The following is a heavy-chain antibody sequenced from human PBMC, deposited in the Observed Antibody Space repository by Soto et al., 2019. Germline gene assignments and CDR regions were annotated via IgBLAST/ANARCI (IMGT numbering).Heavy chain of an antibody. D-gene: IGHD2-2*01. J-gene: IGHJ5*02. CDR3: ARDAGGWSQLLSPWSDP. Sequence: QVQLQESGPGLVKPSQTLSLTCTVSGGSISSGGYYWSWIRQHPGKGLEWIGYIYYSGSAYYNPSLKSRVTISVDPSKTQFSLILSSVTAADAAVYYCARDAGGWSQLLSPWSDPWGQGTLVTVSS. CDR1: GGSISSGGYY. V-gene: IGHV4-31*03. CDR2: IYYSGSA.